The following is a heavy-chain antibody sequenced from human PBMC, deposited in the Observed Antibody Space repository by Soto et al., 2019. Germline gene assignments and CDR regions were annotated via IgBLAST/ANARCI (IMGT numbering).Heavy chain of an antibody. CDR2: FDPEDGET. CDR1: GYTLTKLS. CDR3: VTGPTRASSGLMDY. J-gene: IGHJ4*02. D-gene: IGHD3-22*01. Sequence: QVQMVQSGAEVKKPGASVKVSCKVSGYTLTKLSMHWVRQAPGKGLEWMGGFDPEDGETIYAQKFKGRVTMTEDITTDTAYMEMSSLRSEDTAVYYCVTGPTRASSGLMDYWGQGTLVTVSS. V-gene: IGHV1-24*01.